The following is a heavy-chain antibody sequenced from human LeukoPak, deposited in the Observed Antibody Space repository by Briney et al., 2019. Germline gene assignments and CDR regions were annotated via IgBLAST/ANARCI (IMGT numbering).Heavy chain of an antibody. V-gene: IGHV3-49*03. CDR2: IRSKAYGGTT. CDR3: TRDTVTCSSTSCQGLLFDY. J-gene: IGHJ4*02. CDR1: GFTFGDYA. Sequence: PGRSLRLSCTASGFTFGDYAMSWFRQAPGKGLEWVGFIRSKAYGGTTEYAASVKGRFTISRDDSKSIAYLQMNSLKTEDTAVYYCTRDTVTCSSTSCQGLLFDYWGQGTLVTVSS. D-gene: IGHD2-2*01.